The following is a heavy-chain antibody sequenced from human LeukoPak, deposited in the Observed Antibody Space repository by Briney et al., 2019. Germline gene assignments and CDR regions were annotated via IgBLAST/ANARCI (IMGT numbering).Heavy chain of an antibody. CDR2: ISPSGGST. D-gene: IGHD3-10*01. CDR3: ARDQYYYGSGSYYKSAAFDI. CDR1: GYTFTSNY. V-gene: IGHV1-46*01. J-gene: IGHJ3*02. Sequence: AASVKVSCKAFGYTFTSNYMHWVRQAPGQGPEWMGVISPSGGSTTYAQKFQGRVTMTTDTSTSTAYMELRSLRSDDTAVYYCARDQYYYGSGSYYKSAAFDIWGQGTMVTVSS.